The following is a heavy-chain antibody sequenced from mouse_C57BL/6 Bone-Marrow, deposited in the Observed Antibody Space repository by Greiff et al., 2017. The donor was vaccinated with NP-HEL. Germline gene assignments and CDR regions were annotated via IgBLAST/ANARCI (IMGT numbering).Heavy chain of an antibody. CDR2: IRLKSDNYAT. CDR1: GFTFSNYW. D-gene: IGHD1-1*01. V-gene: IGHV6-3*01. CDR3: TGLVHYYGSSYVFAY. J-gene: IGHJ3*01. Sequence: EVQGVESGGGLVQPGGSMKLSCVASGFTFSNYWMNWVRQSPEKGLEWVAQIRLKSDNYATHYAESVKGRFTISRDDSKSSVYLQMNNLRAEDTGIYYCTGLVHYYGSSYVFAYWGQGTLVTVSA.